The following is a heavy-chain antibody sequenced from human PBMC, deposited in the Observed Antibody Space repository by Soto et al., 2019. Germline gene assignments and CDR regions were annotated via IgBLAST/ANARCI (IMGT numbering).Heavy chain of an antibody. CDR2: VYYSGST. D-gene: IGHD1-26*01. CDR3: ARDKGATYYGKNYFEY. V-gene: IGHV4-59*01. J-gene: IGHJ4*02. CDR1: GGSISNYY. Sequence: PSETLSLTCTVSGGSISNYYWSWIRQPPGKRLEWIGYVYYSGSTKYNPSLKSRVTISVDTSKNQFSLKLSSVTTADTAVYYCARDKGATYYGKNYFEYWGQGTLVTVSS.